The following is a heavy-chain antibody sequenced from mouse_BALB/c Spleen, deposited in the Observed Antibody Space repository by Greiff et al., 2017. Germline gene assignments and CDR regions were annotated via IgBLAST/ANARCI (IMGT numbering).Heavy chain of an antibody. Sequence: DVLLVESGGGLVQPGGSRKLSCAASGFTFSSFGMHWVRQAPEKGLEWVAYISSGSSTIYYADTVKGRFTISRDNPKNTLFLQMTSLRSEDTAMYYCARDDGYYEGAWFAYWGQGTLVTVSA. CDR1: GFTFSSFG. J-gene: IGHJ3*01. V-gene: IGHV5-17*02. CDR2: ISSGSSTI. D-gene: IGHD2-3*01. CDR3: ARDDGYYEGAWFAY.